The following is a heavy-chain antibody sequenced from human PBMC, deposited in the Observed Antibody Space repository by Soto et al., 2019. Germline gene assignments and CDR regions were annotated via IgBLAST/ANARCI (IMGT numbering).Heavy chain of an antibody. V-gene: IGHV6-1*01. D-gene: IGHD2-15*01. J-gene: IGHJ6*02. CDR1: GDSVSSNSAA. CDR2: TKYRSRWYS. Sequence: QTLSLTCAISGDSVSSNSAAWNWVRQSPSRGLEWLGRTKYRSRWYSDYAVSVRSRIDINADTSKNQVSLQPNSVTPEDTAVYYCARSEEDSDYYYYGMDVWGQGTTVTVSS. CDR3: ARSEEDSDYYYYGMDV.